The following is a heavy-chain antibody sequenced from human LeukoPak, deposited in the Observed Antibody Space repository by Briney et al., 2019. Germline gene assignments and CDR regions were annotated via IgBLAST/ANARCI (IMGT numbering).Heavy chain of an antibody. Sequence: LPGGSLRLSCAASGFTFSTYAMSWVRQAPGKGLEWISVIYRDGHTYYAESVRGRFTISRDNSKNTLHLQMNSLRAEDTAVYYCARVRSGNYFDYWGQGTLVTVSS. J-gene: IGHJ4*02. CDR1: GFTFSTYA. CDR3: ARVRSGNYFDY. V-gene: IGHV3-66*01. CDR2: IYRDGHT.